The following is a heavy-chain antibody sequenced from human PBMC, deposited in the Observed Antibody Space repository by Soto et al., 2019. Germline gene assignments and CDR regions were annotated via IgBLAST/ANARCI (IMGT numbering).Heavy chain of an antibody. J-gene: IGHJ4*02. CDR2: ISGSGFST. V-gene: IGHV3-23*01. CDR3: AKQYGRNFDY. CDR1: GFTFSSYA. D-gene: IGHD1-26*01. Sequence: EVQLLESGGGLAQPGGSLRLSCAASGFTFSSYAMSWVRQAPGKGLEWVSTISGSGFSTDYADSVKGRFTISRDNSKNTLYLQMNSLRAEDTAVYYCAKQYGRNFDYWGQGTLVTVSS.